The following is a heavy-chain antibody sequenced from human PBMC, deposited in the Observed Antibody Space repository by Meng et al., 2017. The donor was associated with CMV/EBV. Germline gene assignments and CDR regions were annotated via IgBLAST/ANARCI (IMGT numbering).Heavy chain of an antibody. V-gene: IGHV3-23*03. CDR3: AKAGYCSSTSCYEIDY. J-gene: IGHJ4*02. Sequence: GGSLRLSCAASGFTFSSYAMSWVRQAPGKGLEWVSVIYSGGSSTYYADSVKGRFTISRDNSKNTLYLQMNSLRAEDTAVYYCAKAGYCSSTSCYEIDYWGQGTLVTVSS. CDR1: GFTFSSYA. CDR2: IYSGGSST. D-gene: IGHD2-2*03.